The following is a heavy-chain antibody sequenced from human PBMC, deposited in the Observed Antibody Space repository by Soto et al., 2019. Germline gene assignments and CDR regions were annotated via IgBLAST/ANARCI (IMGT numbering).Heavy chain of an antibody. D-gene: IGHD2-21*02. J-gene: IGHJ2*01. Sequence: PGESLKISCKGSGYSFTSYWIGWVRQMPGKGLEWMGIIYPGDSDTRYSPSFQGQVTISADKSISTAYLQWSSLKASDTAMYYCARQTYYFGRDFYYVLGYWYFDLWGGGILVTVSS. V-gene: IGHV5-51*01. CDR3: ARQTYYFGRDFYYVLGYWYFDL. CDR1: GYSFTSYW. CDR2: IYPGDSDT.